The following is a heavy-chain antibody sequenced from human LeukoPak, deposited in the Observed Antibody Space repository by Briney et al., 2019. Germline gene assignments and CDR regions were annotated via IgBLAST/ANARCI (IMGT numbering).Heavy chain of an antibody. Sequence: QAGGSLGLSCAASGFTFSSYAMHWVRQAPGKGLEWVAVISYDGSNKYYADSVKGRFTISRDNPKNTLYLQMNSLRAEDTAVYYCARDTARFGELPDWFDPWGQGTLVTVSS. V-gene: IGHV3-30*04. J-gene: IGHJ5*02. D-gene: IGHD3-10*01. CDR2: ISYDGSNK. CDR3: ARDTARFGELPDWFDP. CDR1: GFTFSSYA.